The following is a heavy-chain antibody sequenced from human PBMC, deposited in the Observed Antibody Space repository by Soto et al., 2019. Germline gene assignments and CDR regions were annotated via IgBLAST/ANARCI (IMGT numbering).Heavy chain of an antibody. CDR1: GGSFSGYY. J-gene: IGHJ4*02. CDR3: ARGVATVVTSYFDY. D-gene: IGHD5-12*01. Sequence: QVQLQQWGAGLLKPSETLSLTCAVYGGSFSGYYWSWIRQPPGKGLGWIGEINHSGSTKYNPSLKSRVTISVDTSKNQFSLKLSSVTAADTAVYYCARGVATVVTSYFDYWGQGTLVTVSS. CDR2: INHSGST. V-gene: IGHV4-34*01.